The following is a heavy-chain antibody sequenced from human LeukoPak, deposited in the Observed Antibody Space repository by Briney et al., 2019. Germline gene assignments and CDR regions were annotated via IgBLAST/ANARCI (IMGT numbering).Heavy chain of an antibody. J-gene: IGHJ2*01. CDR2: ISSSSSYI. CDR3: AKVIAGYWYFDL. V-gene: IGHV3-21*01. Sequence: GGSLRLSCAASGFTFSSYSMNWVRQAPGKGLEWVSAISSSSSYIYYADSVKGRFTISRDNAKNSLYLQMNSLRAEDTAVYYCAKVIAGYWYFDLGGRGTVVTASS. D-gene: IGHD6-13*01. CDR1: GFTFSSYS.